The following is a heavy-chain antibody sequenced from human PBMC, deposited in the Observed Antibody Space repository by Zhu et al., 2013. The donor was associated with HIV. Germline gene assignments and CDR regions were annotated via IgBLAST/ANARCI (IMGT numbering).Heavy chain of an antibody. CDR2: IVPIFGTT. J-gene: IGHJ4*02. CDR1: GDTFSNYA. CDR3: ARRSRXTWYLDN. V-gene: IGHV1-69*06. Sequence: QVQLVQSGAEVKKPGSSVKVSCKATGDTFSNYAITWVRQAPGQGLEWMGVIVPIFGTTNHAQKFQGRVTITADKSTTAAYMELSSLRSEDTAVYYCARRSRXTWYLDNWGQGTLVTVSS.